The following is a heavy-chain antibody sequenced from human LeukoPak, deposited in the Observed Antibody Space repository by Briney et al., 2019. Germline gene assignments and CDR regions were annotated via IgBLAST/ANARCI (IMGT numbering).Heavy chain of an antibody. CDR3: ARIYCSSTSCQDY. D-gene: IGHD2-2*01. V-gene: IGHV3-53*01. CDR1: GFTVSSNY. CDR2: IYSGGST. Sequence: GGSLRLSCAASGFTVSSNYMSWVRQAPGKGLEWVSVIYSGGSTYYADSVKGRFTISRDNSKNTLYLQMNSLRAEDTAVYYCARIYCSSTSCQDYWGQGTLVTVSS. J-gene: IGHJ4*02.